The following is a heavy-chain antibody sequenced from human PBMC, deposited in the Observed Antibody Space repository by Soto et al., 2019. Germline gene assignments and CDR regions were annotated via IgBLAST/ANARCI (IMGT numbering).Heavy chain of an antibody. D-gene: IGHD2-2*01. CDR2: IVPMNGSP. CDR1: GGMFYSSA. Sequence: SGKVSCKASGGMFYSSAINWVRQAPGQGLEWMGGIVPMNGSPKYAQEFLGRVTISADASATTAYMDLSGLKSEDTAVYYCSFAHNWTYQQTSDWGGGT. J-gene: IGHJ1*01. CDR3: SFAHNWTYQQTSD. V-gene: IGHV1-69*13.